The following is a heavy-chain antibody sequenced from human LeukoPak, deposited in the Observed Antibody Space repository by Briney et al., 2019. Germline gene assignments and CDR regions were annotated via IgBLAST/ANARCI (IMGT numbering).Heavy chain of an antibody. CDR1: GFTFSGFA. CDR3: AELGITMIGGV. J-gene: IGHJ6*04. CDR2: ISSSSSTI. Sequence: PGGSLRLSCAASGFTFSGFAMSWVRQAPGKGLEWVSYISSSSSTIYYADSVKGRFTISRDNAKNSLYLQMNSLRAEDTAVYYCAELGITMIGGVWGEGTTVTISS. V-gene: IGHV3-48*04. D-gene: IGHD3-10*02.